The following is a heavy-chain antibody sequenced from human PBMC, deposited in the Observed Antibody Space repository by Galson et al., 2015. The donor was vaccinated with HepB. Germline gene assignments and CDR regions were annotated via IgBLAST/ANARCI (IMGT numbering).Heavy chain of an antibody. Sequence: SLRHSCAASGFTLRRYWMSWVRQAPGKGLEWVASIKQDGSENYYVDSVKGRFTISRDNAKNSLYLQMNTLRVEDTAVYYCARFYYGSGSSIDYWGQGTLVTVSS. D-gene: IGHD3-10*01. CDR1: GFTLRRYW. J-gene: IGHJ4*02. CDR2: IKQDGSEN. V-gene: IGHV3-7*03. CDR3: ARFYYGSGSSIDY.